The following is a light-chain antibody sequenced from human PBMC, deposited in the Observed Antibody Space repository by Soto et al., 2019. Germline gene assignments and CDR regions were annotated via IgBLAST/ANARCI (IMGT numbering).Light chain of an antibody. J-gene: IGKJ2*01. CDR1: QNVGRN. CDR2: GTS. CDR3: QQYNNWPPMST. Sequence: EIVMTQSPDTLSVSPGERATLSCRASQNVGRNVAWYQQRPGQAPRLLIHGTSTRAADIPARFSGSVSGTEFTLTINSLQPEDVVIDYCQQYNNWPPMSTFGQGTKLEMK. V-gene: IGKV3-15*01.